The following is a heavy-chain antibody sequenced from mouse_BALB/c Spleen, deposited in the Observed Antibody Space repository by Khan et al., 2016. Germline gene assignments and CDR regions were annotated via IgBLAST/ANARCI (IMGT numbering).Heavy chain of an antibody. Sequence: VQLQQSGAELVKPGASVKLSCTASGFNIKDTYMHWVKQRPEQGLEWIGRIDPANGNTKYDPKFQGKATITADTSSNTAYLQLSSLTSEYTAVYYCARSPYDYDGGFAYWGQETLVTVAA. D-gene: IGHD2-4*01. J-gene: IGHJ3*01. V-gene: IGHV14-3*02. CDR3: ARSPYDYDGGFAY. CDR2: IDPANGNT. CDR1: GFNIKDTY.